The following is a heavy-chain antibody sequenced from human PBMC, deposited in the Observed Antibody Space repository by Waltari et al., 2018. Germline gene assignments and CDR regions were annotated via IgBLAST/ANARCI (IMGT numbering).Heavy chain of an antibody. J-gene: IGHJ4*02. V-gene: IGHV3-7*01. Sequence: EVQLVESGGGLVQPGGSLRLSCAASGFTFSSSGMSWVRQAPGKGLEWVANIKQDGSEKYYVDSVKGRFTISRDNAKNSLYLQMNSLRAEDTAVYYCARQENGYNRGQQFDYWGQGTLVTVSS. CDR2: IKQDGSEK. CDR1: GFTFSSSG. D-gene: IGHD5-12*01. CDR3: ARQENGYNRGQQFDY.